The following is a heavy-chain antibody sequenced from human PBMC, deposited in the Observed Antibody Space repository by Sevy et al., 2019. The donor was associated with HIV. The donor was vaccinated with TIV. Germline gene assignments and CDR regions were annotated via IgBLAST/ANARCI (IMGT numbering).Heavy chain of an antibody. V-gene: IGHV1-69*13. J-gene: IGHJ4*02. Sequence: ASVKVSCKASGGTFSSYAISWVRQAPGQGLEWMGGIIPIFGTANYAQKFQARVTITADESTSTAYMELSSLRSEDTAVYYCARERVAVAGRILDYWGQGTLVTVSS. CDR2: IIPIFGTA. CDR1: GGTFSSYA. CDR3: ARERVAVAGRILDY. D-gene: IGHD6-19*01.